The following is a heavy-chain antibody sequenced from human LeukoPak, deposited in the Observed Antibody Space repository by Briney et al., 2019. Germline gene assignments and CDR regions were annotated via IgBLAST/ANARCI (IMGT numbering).Heavy chain of an antibody. CDR1: GYTFINNY. Sequence: ASVKVSCKASGYTFINNYLFWVRQAPGEGLEWMGMINPSSGGTTFAQKFQGRVTMTREMSTTTVYMELSSLRSDDTAVYYCARDPRGGGYSYGYGDYWGQGTLVTVSS. CDR3: ARDPRGGGYSYGYGDY. CDR2: INPSSGGT. D-gene: IGHD5-18*01. J-gene: IGHJ4*02. V-gene: IGHV1-46*01.